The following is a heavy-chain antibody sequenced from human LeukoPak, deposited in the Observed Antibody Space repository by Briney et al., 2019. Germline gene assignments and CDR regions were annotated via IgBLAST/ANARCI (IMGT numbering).Heavy chain of an antibody. Sequence: GPSLRLSCAASGFTVSINYMSWVRQAPGKGLEWVSYISNSGNTIYYADSVKGRFTISRDDAKNSLYLQMNSLRAEDTAVYYCARERVENQQLVGGNYWGQGTLVTVSS. CDR2: ISNSGNTI. CDR3: ARERVENQQLVGGNY. D-gene: IGHD6-6*01. CDR1: GFTVSINY. J-gene: IGHJ4*02. V-gene: IGHV3-11*04.